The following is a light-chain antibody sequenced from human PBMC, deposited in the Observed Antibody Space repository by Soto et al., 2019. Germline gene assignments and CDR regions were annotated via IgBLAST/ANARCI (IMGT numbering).Light chain of an antibody. Sequence: DIQMTQSPSSLSASVGDRVTITCRASQSISSYLNWYQQKPGKAPKLLIYAASSSQSGVTSRFSGSGSRTDFTLTISSLQPEDFATYYCQHSYSTPFTFGPGTKVDI. V-gene: IGKV1-39*01. CDR3: QHSYSTPFT. J-gene: IGKJ3*01. CDR2: AAS. CDR1: QSISSY.